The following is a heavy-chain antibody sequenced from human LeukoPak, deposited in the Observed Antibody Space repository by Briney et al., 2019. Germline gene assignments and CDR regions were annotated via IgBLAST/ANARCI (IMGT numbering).Heavy chain of an antibody. J-gene: IGHJ4*02. CDR2: ISTGGSIT. V-gene: IGHV3-74*01. Sequence: PGGSLRLSCAASGFTFSNYWMHWVRQAPGMGLVWVSRISTGGSITNYADAVKGRFPIHRDNAKNTLFLQMNSLRAEDTAVYYCARDRFGSGSYWGQGTLVTVSS. CDR3: ARDRFGSGSY. D-gene: IGHD1-26*01. CDR1: GFTFSNYW.